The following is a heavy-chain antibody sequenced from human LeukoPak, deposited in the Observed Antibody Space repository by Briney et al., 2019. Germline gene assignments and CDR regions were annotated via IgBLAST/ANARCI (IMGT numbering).Heavy chain of an antibody. CDR1: VFTVSSYW. J-gene: IGHJ4*01. Sequence: GGSLRLSCAASVFTVSSYWMSWVRQAPGKGLEWVANIKQDGSEKYYVDSVKGRFTISRDNAKNSLYLQMNSLRAEDTAVYYCARANDYGDYWDYWGHGTLVTVSS. CDR2: IKQDGSEK. CDR3: ARANDYGDYWDY. D-gene: IGHD4-17*01. V-gene: IGHV3-7*03.